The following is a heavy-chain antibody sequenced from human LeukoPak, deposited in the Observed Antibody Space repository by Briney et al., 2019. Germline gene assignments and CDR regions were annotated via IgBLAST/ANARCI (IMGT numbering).Heavy chain of an antibody. J-gene: IGHJ3*02. CDR2: ISYDGINK. D-gene: IGHD2-8*01. CDR3: AKGRVGYQGAFDI. V-gene: IGHV3-30*18. CDR1: GFTFSRYG. Sequence: GRSLRLSCAASGFTFSRYGMHWVRQAPGKGLEWVAVISYDGINKFYADSVKGRFTISRDNSKNTLYLQMNSLRPEDTAVYYCAKGRVGYQGAFDIWGQGTMVTVSS.